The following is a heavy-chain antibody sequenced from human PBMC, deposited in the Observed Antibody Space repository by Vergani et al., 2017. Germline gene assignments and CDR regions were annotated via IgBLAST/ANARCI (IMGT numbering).Heavy chain of an antibody. CDR3: AKDYWSYSSGYGTTFDY. CDR1: GFTFDDYA. V-gene: IGHV3-9*01. D-gene: IGHD3-22*01. CDR2: ISWNSGSI. J-gene: IGHJ4*02. Sequence: EVQLVESGGGLVQPGRSLTLSCAASGFTFDDYAMHWVRQAPGKGLEWVSGISWNSGSIGYADSVKGRFTISRDNAKNSLYLQMNSLRAEDTALYYGAKDYWSYSSGYGTTFDYWGQGTLVTVSS.